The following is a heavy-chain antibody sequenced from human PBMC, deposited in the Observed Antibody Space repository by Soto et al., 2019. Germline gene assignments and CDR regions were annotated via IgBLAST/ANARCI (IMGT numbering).Heavy chain of an antibody. J-gene: IGHJ6*02. CDR3: AREGGDGWVYPSYGMDV. CDR1: GYTFTRYN. D-gene: IGHD3-16*01. Sequence: QVQLVQSGAEVREPGASVKISCKASGYTFTRYNIHWVCQAPGQSPEWMGCISADNGNTKYSQKFQGRVTITRDTSANTGYMELSSLKFDDTAVYYCAREGGDGWVYPSYGMDVWGQGTTVTVSS. V-gene: IGHV1-3*01. CDR2: ISADNGNT.